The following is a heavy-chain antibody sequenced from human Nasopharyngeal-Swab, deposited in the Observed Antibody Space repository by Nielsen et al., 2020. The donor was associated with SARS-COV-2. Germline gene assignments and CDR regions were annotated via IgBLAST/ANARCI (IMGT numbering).Heavy chain of an antibody. CDR1: GFDFNTYW. Sequence: GGSLRLSCAASGFDFNTYWMHWVRQSPGKGLLWVSRIDTDGAITNYADSVKGRFTISRDNAKNTLYLQMSSLRADDTAVYYCARDVGGRDNYWGQGALVTVSS. J-gene: IGHJ4*02. CDR2: IDTDGAIT. D-gene: IGHD2-15*01. CDR3: ARDVGGRDNY. V-gene: IGHV3-74*01.